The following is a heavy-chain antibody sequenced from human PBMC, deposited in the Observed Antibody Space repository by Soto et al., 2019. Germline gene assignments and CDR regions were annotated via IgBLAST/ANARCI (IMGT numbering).Heavy chain of an antibody. CDR2: INHSGST. CDR3: ARGVQLRPYYYYYGMDV. D-gene: IGHD6-19*01. J-gene: IGHJ6*02. Sequence: SETLSLTCAVYGGSFSGYYWSWIRQPPGKGLEWIGEINHSGSTNYNPSLKSRVTISVDTSKNQFSLKLSSVTAADTAVCYCARGVQLRPYYYYYGMDVWGQGTTVT. V-gene: IGHV4-34*01. CDR1: GGSFSGYY.